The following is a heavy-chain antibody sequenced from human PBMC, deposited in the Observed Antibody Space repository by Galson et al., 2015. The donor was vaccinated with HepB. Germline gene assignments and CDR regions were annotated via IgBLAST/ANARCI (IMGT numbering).Heavy chain of an antibody. V-gene: IGHV3-21*01. D-gene: IGHD4-23*01. CDR3: ARDPDYGGLTYYYGMDV. CDR1: GFTFSSYS. J-gene: IGHJ6*02. CDR2: IRSSSSYI. Sequence: SLRLSCAASGFTFSSYSMNWVRQAPGKGLEWVSSIRSSSSYIYYADSVKGRFTISRDNAKNSLYLQMNSLRAEDTAVYYCARDPDYGGLTYYYGMDVWGQGTTVTVSS.